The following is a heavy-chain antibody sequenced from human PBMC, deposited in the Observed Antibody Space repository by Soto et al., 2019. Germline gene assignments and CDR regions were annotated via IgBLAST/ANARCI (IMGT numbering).Heavy chain of an antibody. CDR3: ARAVLGYCISTSFSSRVYWFDP. CDR1: GGTFSSYA. J-gene: IGHJ5*02. CDR2: IIPIFGTA. Sequence: QVQLVQSGAEVKKPGSSVKVSCKASGGTFSSYAISWVRQAPGQGLGWMGGIIPIFGTANYAQKFQGRLTSTADEPTSTAYMELSSLRSEDTAVYYCARAVLGYCISTSFSSRVYWFDPWGQGTLVTVSS. V-gene: IGHV1-69*12. D-gene: IGHD2-2*01.